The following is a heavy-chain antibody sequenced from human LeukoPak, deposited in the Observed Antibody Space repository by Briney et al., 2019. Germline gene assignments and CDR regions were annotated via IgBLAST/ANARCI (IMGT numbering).Heavy chain of an antibody. CDR1: GGTFRTYS. CDR2: IIPIFGTP. CDR3: ARVDRYHFYLDI. Sequence: ASVKVSCKASGGTFRTYSVTWVRQAPGQGLEWMGGIIPIFGTPNYAQKFQGRVKVTTDDATGTAYMELSSLMSEDTAIYYCARVDRYHFYLDIWGKGTPVTVSS. J-gene: IGHJ6*03. V-gene: IGHV1-69*05.